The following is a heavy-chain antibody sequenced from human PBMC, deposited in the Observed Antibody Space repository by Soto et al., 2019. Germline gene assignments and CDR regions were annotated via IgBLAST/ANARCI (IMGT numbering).Heavy chain of an antibody. J-gene: IGHJ6*02. D-gene: IGHD3-10*01. V-gene: IGHV1-8*01. CDR3: ARGFRVGHIDYYYGMDV. Sequence: VGSVEVSCKGSGYTFTRYDINWGRQGPGQGLEWMGWMTPNSGNTGYAQKFQGRVTMTRNTSISTAYMELSSLRSEDTAVYYCARGFRVGHIDYYYGMDVWGQGTTVTVSS. CDR2: MTPNSGNT. CDR1: GYTFTRYD.